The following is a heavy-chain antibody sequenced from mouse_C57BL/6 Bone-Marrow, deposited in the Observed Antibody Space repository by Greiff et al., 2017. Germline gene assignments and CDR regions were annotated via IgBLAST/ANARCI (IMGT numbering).Heavy chain of an antibody. CDR1: GYTFTSYW. J-gene: IGHJ3*01. Sequence: QVQLQQPGAELVMPGASVKLSCKASGYTFTSYWMHWVKQRPGQGLEWIGEIDPADSYTNYNQKFKGKSTLTVDKSSSTAYMQRSSLTSDDSAVYYCAREEGGYDVCIAYWGQGTLVTVSA. D-gene: IGHD2-2*01. V-gene: IGHV1-69*01. CDR2: IDPADSYT. CDR3: AREEGGYDVCIAY.